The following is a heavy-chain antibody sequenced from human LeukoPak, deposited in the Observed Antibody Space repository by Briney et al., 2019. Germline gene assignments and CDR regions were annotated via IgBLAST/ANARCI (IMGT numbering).Heavy chain of an antibody. CDR3: AKGAAAGKVDWFDP. D-gene: IGHD6-13*01. Sequence: GGTLRLSCEVSGLSFSNYAMMWVRQAPGKGLQWISTLTGYGGAYYAASGEGRFIISRDISKNTMFLQMYRLRAEDTAVYYCAKGAAAGKVDWFDPWGQGTLVTVSS. J-gene: IGHJ5*02. CDR1: GLSFSNYA. V-gene: IGHV3-23*01. CDR2: LTGYGGA.